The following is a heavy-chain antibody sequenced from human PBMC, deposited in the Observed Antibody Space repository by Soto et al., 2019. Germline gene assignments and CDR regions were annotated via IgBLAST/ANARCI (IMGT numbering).Heavy chain of an antibody. CDR3: GRHRIWGQIEVAGNYWFDP. Sequence: SETLSLTCTVPGGSISRTYYYWGWIRRPPGKGLEWIGSIFYSGSTHYSPSLKRPVTISVYTSKNQFSLKLTSVTAADPAVYYCGRHRIWGQIEVAGNYWFDPWGQGTLVTVSS. CDR1: GGSISRTYYY. D-gene: IGHD6-19*01. J-gene: IGHJ5*02. CDR2: IFYSGST. V-gene: IGHV4-39*01.